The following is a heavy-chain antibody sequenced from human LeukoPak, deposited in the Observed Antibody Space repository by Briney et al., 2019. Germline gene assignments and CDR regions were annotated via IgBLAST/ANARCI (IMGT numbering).Heavy chain of an antibody. J-gene: IGHJ5*02. V-gene: IGHV3-30*01. Sequence: GGSLRLSCAASGFTFSSYAMHWVRQAPGKGLEWVAGISYDGSNKYYADSVKGRFTISRDNSKNTLYLQMNSLRAEDTAVYYCARGRLEGIVGATGDWFDPWGQGTLVTVSS. CDR2: ISYDGSNK. CDR3: ARGRLEGIVGATGDWFDP. D-gene: IGHD1-26*01. CDR1: GFTFSSYA.